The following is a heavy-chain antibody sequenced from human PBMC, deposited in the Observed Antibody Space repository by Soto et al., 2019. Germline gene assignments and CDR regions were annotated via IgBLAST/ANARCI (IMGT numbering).Heavy chain of an antibody. CDR1: GFTLSDHS. CDR2: IRSKANRDT. V-gene: IGHV3-72*01. Sequence: GGSLRLSCAASGFTLSDHSTDWVRQAPGQGLEWVGRIRSKANRDTFYAGSVKGRFTISRENAKNSLYLQMNSLRAGDTAVYYCARKGKPNGELDYWGQGTLVTVSS. CDR3: ARKGKPNGELDY. J-gene: IGHJ4*02. D-gene: IGHD4-17*01.